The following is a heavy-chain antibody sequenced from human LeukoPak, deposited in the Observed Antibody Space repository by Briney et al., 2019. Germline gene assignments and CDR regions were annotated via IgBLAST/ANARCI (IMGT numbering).Heavy chain of an antibody. CDR1: GGSIGSSSYY. CDR3: ARAEYDFWSGYPNWFDP. Sequence: SETLSLTCTVSGGSIGSSSYYWGWIRQPPGKGLEWIGSIYYSGSTYYNPSLKSRVTISVDTSKNQFSLKLSSVTAADTAVYYCARAEYDFWSGYPNWFDPWGQGTLVTVSS. D-gene: IGHD3-3*01. V-gene: IGHV4-39*01. CDR2: IYYSGST. J-gene: IGHJ5*02.